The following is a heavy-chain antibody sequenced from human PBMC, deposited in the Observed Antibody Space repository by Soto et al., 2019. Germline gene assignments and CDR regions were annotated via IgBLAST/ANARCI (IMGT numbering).Heavy chain of an antibody. CDR1: GFTFSSYA. CDR2: ISGSGGST. Sequence: GGSLRLSCAASGFTFSSYAMSWVRQAPGKGLEWVSAISGSGGSTYYADSVKGRFTISRDNSKNTLYLQMNSLRAEDTAVYYCAKASPRPYEFWSGYFEPFDYWGQGTLVTVSS. V-gene: IGHV3-23*01. D-gene: IGHD3-3*01. CDR3: AKASPRPYEFWSGYFEPFDY. J-gene: IGHJ4*02.